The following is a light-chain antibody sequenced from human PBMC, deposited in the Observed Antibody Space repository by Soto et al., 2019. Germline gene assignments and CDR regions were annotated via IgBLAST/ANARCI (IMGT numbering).Light chain of an antibody. CDR2: GAS. V-gene: IGKV3-20*01. J-gene: IGKJ3*01. Sequence: EVVLTQYPGTLSLSPGDRATLSCRASHSVNNSLAWYQQKPGQPPRLVLYGASSRATGIPDRFSGSGSGTDFTLIISRLEPEDFAVFYCQQYGTSARGFGPGTKLEIK. CDR1: HSVNNS. CDR3: QQYGTSARG.